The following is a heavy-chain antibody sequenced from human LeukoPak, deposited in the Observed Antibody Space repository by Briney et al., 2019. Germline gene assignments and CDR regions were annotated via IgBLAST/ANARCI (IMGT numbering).Heavy chain of an antibody. J-gene: IGHJ4*02. CDR1: GFTFSSYG. CDR2: ISYDGSNK. Sequence: GGSLRLSCAASGFTFSSYGMHWVRQAPGKGLEWLAIISYDGSNKYYADSVKGRFTISRDNSKNTLYLQMNSLRAEDTAVYYCAKDQNDWNYILDYWGQGTLVTVSS. D-gene: IGHD1-7*01. CDR3: AKDQNDWNYILDY. V-gene: IGHV3-30*18.